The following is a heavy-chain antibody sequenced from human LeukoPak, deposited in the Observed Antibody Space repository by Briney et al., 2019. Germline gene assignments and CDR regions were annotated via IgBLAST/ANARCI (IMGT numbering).Heavy chain of an antibody. CDR3: AREIITMVRGVIPYYYYYYMDV. CDR1: GDSVSSNSAA. CDR2: TYYRSKWYN. J-gene: IGHJ6*03. V-gene: IGHV6-1*01. Sequence: SQTLSLTCAISGDSVSSNSAAWNWIRQSPSRGLEWLARTYYRSKWYNDYAVSVKSRITINPDTSKNQFSLQLNSVTPEDTAVYYCAREIITMVRGVIPYYYYYYMDVWGKGTTVTVSS. D-gene: IGHD3-10*01.